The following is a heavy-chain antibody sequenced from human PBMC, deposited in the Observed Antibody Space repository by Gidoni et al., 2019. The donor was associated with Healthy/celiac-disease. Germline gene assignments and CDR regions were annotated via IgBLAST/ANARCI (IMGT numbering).Heavy chain of an antibody. CDR2: IIPILGIA. Sequence: QVQLVQSGAEVKKPGSSVKVSCKASGGTFSSYTISWVRQAPGQGLEWMGRIIPILGIANYAKKFQGRVTITADKSTSTAYMELSSLRSEDTAVYYCARDPKTYSSSWPQPSDAFDIWGQGTMVTVSS. CDR1: GGTFSSYT. V-gene: IGHV1-69*08. CDR3: ARDPKTYSSSWPQPSDAFDI. D-gene: IGHD6-13*01. J-gene: IGHJ3*02.